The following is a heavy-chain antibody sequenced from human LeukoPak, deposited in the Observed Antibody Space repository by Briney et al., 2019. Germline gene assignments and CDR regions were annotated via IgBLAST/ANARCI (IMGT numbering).Heavy chain of an antibody. V-gene: IGHV5-51*01. D-gene: IGHD3-22*01. J-gene: IGHJ3*02. CDR1: GYSFTSYW. CDR3: ARPDYYDSSGYYPTHHDAFDI. CDR2: IYPGDSDT. Sequence: GESLKISCKGSGYSFTSYWIGWVRQMPGKGLEWMGIIYPGDSDTRYSPSFQGQVTISADKSISTAYLQWSSLKASDTAMYYCARPDYYDSSGYYPTHHDAFDIWGQGTMVTVSS.